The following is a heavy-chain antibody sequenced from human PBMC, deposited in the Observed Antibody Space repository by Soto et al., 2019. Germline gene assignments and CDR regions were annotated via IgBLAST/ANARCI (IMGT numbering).Heavy chain of an antibody. V-gene: IGHV4-4*02. CDR2: IYHSGST. J-gene: IGHJ4*02. Sequence: SETLSLTCAVSGGSISSSNWWSWVRQPPGKGLEWIGEIYHSGSTNYNPSLKSRVTISVDKSKNQFSLKLSSVTAADTAVYYCATYHLDSGSYSGGIDYWGQGTLGTVSS. CDR1: GGSISSSNW. D-gene: IGHD1-26*01. CDR3: ATYHLDSGSYSGGIDY.